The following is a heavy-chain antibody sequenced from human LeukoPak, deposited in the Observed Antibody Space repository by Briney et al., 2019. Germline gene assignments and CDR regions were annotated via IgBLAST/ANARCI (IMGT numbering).Heavy chain of an antibody. CDR1: GDSISRSKNY. J-gene: IGHJ6*03. D-gene: IGHD1-14*01. CDR3: ARTGNGRKEPYYYYMDV. CDR2: VYYSGST. V-gene: IGHV4-39*01. Sequence: SETLSLTCTVSGDSISRSKNYWGWIRQPPGKGLEWIGSVYYSGSTYYNPSLKSRVTMSVDTSKNQFSLKLSSVTAADTAVYYCARTGNGRKEPYYYYMDVWGKGTTVTVSS.